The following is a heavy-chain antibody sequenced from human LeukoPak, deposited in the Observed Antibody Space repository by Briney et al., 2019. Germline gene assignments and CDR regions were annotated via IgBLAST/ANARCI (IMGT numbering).Heavy chain of an antibody. V-gene: IGHV3-30*01. D-gene: IGHD2-2*01. CDR1: GFTFSSYP. CDR2: IYYDGSNR. Sequence: PGGSLRLSCAASGFTFSSYPMHWVRQAAGKGLEWVTVIYYDGSNRYHVDSVNGRSIVSRDNSKNTLYLQMNSLRADDTAVYYSAREYRDSLDYWGQGTLVTVSS. CDR3: AREYRDSLDY. J-gene: IGHJ4*02.